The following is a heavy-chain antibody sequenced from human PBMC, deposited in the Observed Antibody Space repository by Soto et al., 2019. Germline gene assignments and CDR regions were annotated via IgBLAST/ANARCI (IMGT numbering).Heavy chain of an antibody. J-gene: IGHJ6*02. CDR2: INPNSGGT. Sequence: ASVKVSCKASGYTFTGYYMHWVRQAPGQGLEWMGWINPNSGGTNYAQKFQGRVTMTRDTSISTAYMELSRLRSDDTAVYYCAREVGGTGTGYYYGTDVWGQGTTVTVSS. CDR3: AREVGGTGTGYYYGTDV. V-gene: IGHV1-2*02. CDR1: GYTFTGYY. D-gene: IGHD1-1*01.